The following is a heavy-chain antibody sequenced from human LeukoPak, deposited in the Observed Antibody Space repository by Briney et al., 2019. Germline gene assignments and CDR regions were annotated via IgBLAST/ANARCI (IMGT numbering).Heavy chain of an antibody. CDR1: GFTFDDYA. CDR3: AKDTHYYYYYGMDV. V-gene: IGHV3-9*01. J-gene: IGHJ6*02. Sequence: GGSLRLSCAASGFTFDDYAMHWVRHAPGKGLEWVSGISWNSGSIGYADSVKGRFTISRDNAKNSLYLQMNSLRAEDTALYYCAKDTHYYYYYGMDVWGQGTTVTVSS. CDR2: ISWNSGSI.